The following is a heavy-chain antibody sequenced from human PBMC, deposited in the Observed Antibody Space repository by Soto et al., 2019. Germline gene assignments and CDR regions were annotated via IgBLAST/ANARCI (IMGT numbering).Heavy chain of an antibody. Sequence: PSETLPLTCTLCGDSLSSSSYYSRWTRQPPGKGLEWIGSIFYSGSTYYNPSLKSRVTISVDTSKNQFSLNLSSVTAADTAGYYCARGAGSPTYYYGMDVWGQGTTVTVSS. CDR3: ARGAGSPTYYYGMDV. CDR1: GDSLSSSSYY. J-gene: IGHJ6*02. D-gene: IGHD2-15*01. V-gene: IGHV4-39*01. CDR2: IFYSGST.